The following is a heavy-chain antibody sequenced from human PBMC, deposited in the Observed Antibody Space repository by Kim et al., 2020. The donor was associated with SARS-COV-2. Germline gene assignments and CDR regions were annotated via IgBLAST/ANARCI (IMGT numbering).Heavy chain of an antibody. D-gene: IGHD6-19*01. CDR1: GGSFSGYY. Sequence: SETLSLTCAVYGGSFSGYYWSWIRQPPGKGLEWIGEINHSGSTNYNPSLKSRVTISVDTSKNQFSLKLSSVTAADTAVYYCARSRTRSISSGWYRGFGAFDIWGQGTMVTVSS. CDR3: ARSRTRSISSGWYRGFGAFDI. V-gene: IGHV4-34*01. CDR2: INHSGST. J-gene: IGHJ3*02.